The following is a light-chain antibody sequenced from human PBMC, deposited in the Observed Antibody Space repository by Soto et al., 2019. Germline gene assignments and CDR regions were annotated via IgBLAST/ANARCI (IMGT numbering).Light chain of an antibody. CDR3: QHYSDWPLT. CDR2: GAS. CDR1: HGIGTA. Sequence: EIVMTQSPATLSVSPGEGATLSCRASHGIGTALAWYQQKPGQTPRLLMYGASIRATGVPARFSGSASGTEFTLTITSLQSEEFAVYYCQHYSDWPLTFGGGTKVE. J-gene: IGKJ4*01. V-gene: IGKV3-15*01.